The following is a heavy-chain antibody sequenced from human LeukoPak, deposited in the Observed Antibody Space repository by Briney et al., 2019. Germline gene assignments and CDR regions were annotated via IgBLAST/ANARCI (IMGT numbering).Heavy chain of an antibody. Sequence: PGGSLRLSCAASGFTFSTYSMNWVRQAPGKGLEWVSCISTRSTYIYYADSVKGRFTISRDNAKNSLYLQMNSLRAEDTAVYYCAKDEQQLPLYNWGQGTLVTVSS. CDR1: GFTFSTYS. V-gene: IGHV3-21*04. D-gene: IGHD6-13*01. CDR2: ISTRSTYI. J-gene: IGHJ4*02. CDR3: AKDEQQLPLYN.